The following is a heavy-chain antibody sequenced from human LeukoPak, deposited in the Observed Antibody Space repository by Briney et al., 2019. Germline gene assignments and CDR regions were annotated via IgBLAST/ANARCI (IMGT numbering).Heavy chain of an antibody. CDR1: GYSFTSYW. CDR3: ARVVKSIGGSYWYYYYYMDV. J-gene: IGHJ6*03. CDR2: IYPGDSDT. Sequence: PGESLQISCKGSGYSFTSYWIGWVRQMPGKGLEWMGIIYPGDSDTRYSPSFQGQVTISADKSISTAYLQWSSPKASDTAMYYCARVVKSIGGSYWYYYYYMDVWGKGTTVTISS. D-gene: IGHD1-26*01. V-gene: IGHV5-51*01.